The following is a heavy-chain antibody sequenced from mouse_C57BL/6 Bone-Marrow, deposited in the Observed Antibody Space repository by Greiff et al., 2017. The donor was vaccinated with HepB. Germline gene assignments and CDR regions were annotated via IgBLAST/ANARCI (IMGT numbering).Heavy chain of an antibody. J-gene: IGHJ3*01. CDR3: ARHGEGYYYGSSPAWFAY. Sequence: EVQVVESGGDLVKPGGSLKLSCAASGFTFSSYGMSWVRQTPDKRLAWVATISSGGSYTYYPDSVKGRFTISRDNAKNTLYLQMSSLKSEDTAMYYCARHGEGYYYGSSPAWFAYWGQGTLVTVSA. D-gene: IGHD1-1*01. CDR1: GFTFSSYG. CDR2: ISSGGSYT. V-gene: IGHV5-6*01.